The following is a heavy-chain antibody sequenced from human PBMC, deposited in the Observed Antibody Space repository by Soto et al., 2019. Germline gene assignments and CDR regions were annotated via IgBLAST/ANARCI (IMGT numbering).Heavy chain of an antibody. J-gene: IGHJ5*01. CDR2: IKSKSDDGTT. CDR1: GFIFSNVW. D-gene: IGHD1-26*01. CDR3: NTYGVGATNSWFDP. Sequence: LRLSCAGSGFIFSNVWMNWVRQAPGKGLEWVGHIKSKSDDGTTDYAAPVKGRFTISRDDSKNTLYLEMNSLQSEDTALYYCNTYGVGATNSWFDPWGQGTLVTVSS. V-gene: IGHV3-15*01.